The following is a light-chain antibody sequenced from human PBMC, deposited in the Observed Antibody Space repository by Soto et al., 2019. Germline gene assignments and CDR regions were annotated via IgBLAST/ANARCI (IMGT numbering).Light chain of an antibody. J-gene: IGKJ2*01. CDR2: GAS. V-gene: IGKV3-15*01. Sequence: EIVMTQSPATLSVSPGERATLSCRASQSVSSNLAWYPQKPGQAPRLLIDGASTRATGIPTRFSGSGSGTEFTLTISSMQSEDVAVYYCEQYNNWPPPYTFGQGTKLDIK. CDR3: EQYNNWPPPYT. CDR1: QSVSSN.